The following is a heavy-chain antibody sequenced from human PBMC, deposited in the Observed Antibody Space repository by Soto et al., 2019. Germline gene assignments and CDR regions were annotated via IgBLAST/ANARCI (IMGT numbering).Heavy chain of an antibody. D-gene: IGHD6-6*01. V-gene: IGHV3-72*01. CDR3: AASSWNRYFDY. CDR1: GFTFSDHY. Sequence: GGSLRLSCAASGFTFSDHYMDWVRQAPGKGLEWVGRTRNKANSYTTEYAASVKGRFTISRDDSKNSLYLQMNSLKTEDTAVYYCAASSWNRYFDYWGQGTLVTVSS. J-gene: IGHJ4*02. CDR2: TRNKANSYTT.